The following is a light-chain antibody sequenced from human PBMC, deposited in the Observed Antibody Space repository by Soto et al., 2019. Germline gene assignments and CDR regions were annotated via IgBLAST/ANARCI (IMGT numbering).Light chain of an antibody. V-gene: IGKV3-15*01. J-gene: IGKJ1*01. CDR2: DAS. Sequence: EIVMTQSPATLSVSPGDRATLSCRASQSVSSNLVWYQQKPGQAPRLLIYDASTMPTGIPDWFSGSGSGTESDLTISSLKSEDFEVDYCQQYDMWPPSTFGQGTKVEIK. CDR3: QQYDMWPPST. CDR1: QSVSSN.